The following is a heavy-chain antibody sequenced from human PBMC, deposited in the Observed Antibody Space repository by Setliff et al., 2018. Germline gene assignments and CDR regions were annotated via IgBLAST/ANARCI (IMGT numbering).Heavy chain of an antibody. J-gene: IGHJ1*01. CDR2: ISAHTGNT. V-gene: IGHV1-18*01. Sequence: ASVKVSCKTSGYSFTDYGIAWVRQAPGQGLEWMGWISAHTGNTYSGQKLHDRLTLTTDTSTNTSYMELRSLGSDDTAVYYCSRLVRFCTRVACQTLSGGEFWGQGTLVTVSS. CDR3: SRLVRFCTRVACQTLSGGEF. CDR1: GYSFTDYG. D-gene: IGHD2-8*01.